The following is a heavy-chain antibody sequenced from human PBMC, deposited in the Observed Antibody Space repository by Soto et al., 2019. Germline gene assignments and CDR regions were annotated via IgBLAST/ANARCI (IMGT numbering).Heavy chain of an antibody. CDR1: GGSISTYY. V-gene: IGHV4-4*07. J-gene: IGHJ4*02. CDR2: IYTSGSP. CDR3: ARLRGRSSDFFDF. D-gene: IGHD6-6*01. Sequence: QVQLQESGPGLVKPSETLSLTCTVSGGSISTYYWNWIRQSAGKGLEWIGRIYTSGSPNYNPSLKSRVTMSVDTSKNQFSLKLSSVTAADTAVYYCARLRGRSSDFFDFWGQGTLVTVSS.